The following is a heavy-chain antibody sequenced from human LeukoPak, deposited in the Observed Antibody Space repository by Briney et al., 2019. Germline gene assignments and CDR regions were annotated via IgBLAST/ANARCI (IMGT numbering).Heavy chain of an antibody. CDR2: LTGSGGGT. CDR1: GFTFSNSA. Sequence: GGSLRLSCAASGFTFSNSAMSWVRQAPGKGLEWVSALTGSGGGTYYADSVKGRFTISRDNSKNTMYLQMNSLRAEDTAVYYCAEERGSSSWYPIDYWGQGTLVTVSS. CDR3: AEERGSSSWYPIDY. J-gene: IGHJ4*02. V-gene: IGHV3-23*01. D-gene: IGHD6-13*01.